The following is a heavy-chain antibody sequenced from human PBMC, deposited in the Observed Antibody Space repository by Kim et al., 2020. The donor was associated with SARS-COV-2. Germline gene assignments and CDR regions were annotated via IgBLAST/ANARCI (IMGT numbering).Heavy chain of an antibody. CDR3: AKGVGPLTGVTYDY. D-gene: IGHD4-4*01. CDR1: GFTFSSYA. V-gene: IGHV3-23*01. J-gene: IGHJ4*02. Sequence: GGSLRLSCAASGFTFSSYAMSWVRQAPVRGLEWVSSISGSGGSTHYADSVKGRFTISRDNSKKTLYLQMNSLRVEDTAVYYCAKGVGPLTGVTYDYWGQGTLVTVSS. CDR2: ISGSGGST.